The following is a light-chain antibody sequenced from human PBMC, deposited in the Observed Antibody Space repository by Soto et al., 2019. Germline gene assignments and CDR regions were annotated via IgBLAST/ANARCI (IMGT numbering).Light chain of an antibody. Sequence: IVFTQSPGTLSLSPGERATLSWRASQSISSSYLAWYQQKPGQATRLLIYGASSRATGIPDRFSASGSGTDFTLTISRLEPEDFAVYYCQPYGSSPLTFGGGTKVDIK. J-gene: IGKJ4*01. CDR1: QSISSSY. V-gene: IGKV3-20*01. CDR3: QPYGSSPLT. CDR2: GAS.